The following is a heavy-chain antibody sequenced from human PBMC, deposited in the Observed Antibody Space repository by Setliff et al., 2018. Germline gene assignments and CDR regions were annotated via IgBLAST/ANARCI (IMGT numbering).Heavy chain of an antibody. D-gene: IGHD2-21*02. V-gene: IGHV3-64D*09. CDR1: GFTFSRYA. CDR2: ISSTGIPI. CDR3: VKDPSVYGADSGSI. J-gene: IGHJ3*02. Sequence: GGSLRLSCSASGFTFSRYAMHWVRQAPGKGLESVSAISSTGIPIYYADSVKARFSISRDDAKNTLYLQMTSLRGDDTAVYYCVKDPSVYGADSGSIWGQGT.